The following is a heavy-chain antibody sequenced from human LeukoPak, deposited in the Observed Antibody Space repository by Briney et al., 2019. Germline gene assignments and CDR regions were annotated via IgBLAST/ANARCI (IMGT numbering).Heavy chain of an antibody. CDR2: IYSGGST. D-gene: IGHD4-17*01. Sequence: PGGSLRLSCAASGFTVSSNYMSWVRQAPGKGLEWVSVIYSGGSTYYADSVKGRSTISRDNSKNTLYLQMNSLGAEDTAVYYCARGPDDYGDYRARFDYWGQGTLVTVSS. J-gene: IGHJ4*02. CDR1: GFTVSSNY. CDR3: ARGPDDYGDYRARFDY. V-gene: IGHV3-53*01.